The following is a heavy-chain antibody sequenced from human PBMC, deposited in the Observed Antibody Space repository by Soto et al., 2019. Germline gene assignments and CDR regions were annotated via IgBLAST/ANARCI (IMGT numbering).Heavy chain of an antibody. J-gene: IGHJ4*02. CDR1: GFTFSDYD. CDR2: VSSSGTTI. V-gene: IGHV3-11*01. D-gene: IGHD6-6*01. CDR3: ARMGPRAARPSY. Sequence: QVQLVESGGGLVKPGGSLRLYCAASGFTFSDYDMSWIRQAPGKGLEWVSFVSSSGTTIYYADSVKGRFTISRDNAKNSLYLQMNSLRAEDTAVYYCARMGPRAARPSYWGQGTLVTVSS.